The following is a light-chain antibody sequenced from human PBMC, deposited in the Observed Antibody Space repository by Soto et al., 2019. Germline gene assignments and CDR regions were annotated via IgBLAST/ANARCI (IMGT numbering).Light chain of an antibody. CDR2: DVT. J-gene: IGLJ2*01. Sequence: QSALTQPASVSGSPGRSVTISCTGTSTDVGDFNYVSWYQHLPGKAPKLIIYDVTNRPSGISSRFSASKSGSTASLTTSGLQDADEDAYYCCSYSTSTTHVVFGGGTKLTVL. CDR3: CSYSTSTTHVV. CDR1: STDVGDFNY. V-gene: IGLV2-14*03.